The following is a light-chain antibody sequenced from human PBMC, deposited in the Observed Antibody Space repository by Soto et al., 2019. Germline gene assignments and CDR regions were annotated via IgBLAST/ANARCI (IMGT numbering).Light chain of an antibody. V-gene: IGKV3-15*01. J-gene: IGKJ1*01. CDR3: QQSYTWPRT. CDR1: QSVSNN. CDR2: TAS. Sequence: EIVMTQSPATLSVSPGERATLSCRASQSVSNNLAWYQQKPGQPPRLLIYTASTRVTGVPARFSASGSGTEFTLTISSLQSEDFALYYCQQSYTWPRTFGQGTKVEIK.